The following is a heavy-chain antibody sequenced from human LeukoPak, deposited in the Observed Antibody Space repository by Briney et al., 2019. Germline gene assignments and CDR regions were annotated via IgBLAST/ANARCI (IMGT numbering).Heavy chain of an antibody. CDR2: IYYSGST. J-gene: IGHJ3*02. V-gene: IGHV4-39*07. D-gene: IGHD3-22*01. Sequence: SETLSLTCTVSGGSISSSSYYWGWIRQPPGKGLEWIGSIYYSGSTYYNPSLKSRVTISVDTSKNQFSLKLSSVTAADTAVYYCARAPAYYYYDSSGYLDAFDIWGQGTMVTVSS. CDR1: GGSISSSSYY. CDR3: ARAPAYYYYDSSGYLDAFDI.